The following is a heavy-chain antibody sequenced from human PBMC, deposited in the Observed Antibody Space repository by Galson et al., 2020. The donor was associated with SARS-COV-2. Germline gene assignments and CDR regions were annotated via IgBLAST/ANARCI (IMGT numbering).Heavy chain of an antibody. D-gene: IGHD3-16*01. V-gene: IGHV1-69*01. J-gene: IGHJ2*01. CDR2: IIPIFGTA. CDR1: GGTFSSYA. CDR3: AREGVGGGVGDWYFVL. Sequence: KISCKASGGTFSSYAISWVRQAPGQGLEWMGGIIPIFGTANYAQKFQGRVTITADESTRTAYMELSSLRAEDTAVYYRAREGVGGGVGDWYFVLWGRGTLVTVSS.